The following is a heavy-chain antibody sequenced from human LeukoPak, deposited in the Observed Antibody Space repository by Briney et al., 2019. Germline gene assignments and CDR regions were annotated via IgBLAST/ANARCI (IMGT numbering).Heavy chain of an antibody. CDR3: ARTIYSSSWYFGWFDP. CDR1: GYTFTSYG. V-gene: IGHV1-18*01. D-gene: IGHD6-13*01. J-gene: IGHJ5*02. Sequence: ASVKVSCKASGYTFTSYGISWVRQAPGQGLEWMGWISAYNGNTNYAQKLQGRVTMTTDTSTSTAYMELRSLRSDDTAVYYCARTIYSSSWYFGWFDPWGQGTLVTVSS. CDR2: ISAYNGNT.